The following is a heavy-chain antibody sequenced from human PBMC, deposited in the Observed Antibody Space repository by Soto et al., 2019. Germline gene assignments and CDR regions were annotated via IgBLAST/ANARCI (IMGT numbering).Heavy chain of an antibody. J-gene: IGHJ4*02. CDR2: MNSDGSSI. V-gene: IGHV3-74*01. Sequence: GGSLRLSCASSGFTFSSYWMHWVRQAPGKGLVWVSRMNSDGSSITYADSVKGRFTISRDSAKNTMYLQVHSLRAEDTAVYYCAREIATTGLYYFDYWGQGTLVTVSS. D-gene: IGHD6-13*01. CDR1: GFTFSSYW. CDR3: AREIATTGLYYFDY.